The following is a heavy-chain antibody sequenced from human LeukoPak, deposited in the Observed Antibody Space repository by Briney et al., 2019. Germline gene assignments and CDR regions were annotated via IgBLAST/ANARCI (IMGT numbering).Heavy chain of an antibody. D-gene: IGHD2-2*01. CDR3: TNGPNGYCSSTSCYPDFDY. Sequence: GGSLRLSCAASGFTVSNAWMSWVRQAPGKGLEWVCRIKSKSDGGTTDYAAPVKGRFTISRDYSKNTLYLQMTSPKTEDTAVYYCTNGPNGYCSSTSCYPDFDYWGKGTLVTVSS. CDR2: IKSKSDGGTT. CDR1: GFTVSNAW. J-gene: IGHJ4*02. V-gene: IGHV3-15*01.